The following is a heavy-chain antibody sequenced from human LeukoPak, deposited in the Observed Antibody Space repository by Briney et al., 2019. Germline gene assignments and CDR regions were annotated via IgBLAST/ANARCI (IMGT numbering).Heavy chain of an antibody. J-gene: IGHJ6*03. CDR1: GYTLTELS. Sequence: ASVKVSCKVSGYTLTELSMHWVRQAPGKGLEWMGGFEPEDGETIYAQKFQGRVTMTEDTSTDTAYMELSGLRSEDTAVYYCATEGSGSYYYYMDVWGKGTTVTVSS. CDR2: FEPEDGET. CDR3: ATEGSGSYYYYMDV. D-gene: IGHD6-19*01. V-gene: IGHV1-24*01.